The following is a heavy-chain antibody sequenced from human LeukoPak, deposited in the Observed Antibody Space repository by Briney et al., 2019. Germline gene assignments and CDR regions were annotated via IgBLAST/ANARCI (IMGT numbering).Heavy chain of an antibody. V-gene: IGHV3-23*01. D-gene: IGHD3-3*01. J-gene: IGHJ4*02. CDR2: ISGSGGST. CDR1: VFTFSSYA. Sequence: GGSLRLSRAASVFTFSSYAMSWVRQVPGKGLEWVSAISGSGGSTYYADSVKGRFTISRDNSKNTLYLQMNSLKAEDTAVYYCAKAISFGYYFDCWGQGTLVTVSP. CDR3: AKAISFGYYFDC.